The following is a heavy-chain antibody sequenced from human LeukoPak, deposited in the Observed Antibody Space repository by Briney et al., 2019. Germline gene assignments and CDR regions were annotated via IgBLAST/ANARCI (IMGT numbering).Heavy chain of an antibody. V-gene: IGHV3-23*01. J-gene: IGHJ4*02. CDR3: AKTLPLYCSSTSCSVVS. D-gene: IGHD2-2*01. CDR1: GFTFSSYA. CDR2: ISGSGGST. Sequence: GGSLRLSCAASGFTFSSYAMSWVRQAPGKGLEWVSAISGSGGSTYYADSVEGRFTISRDNSKNTLYLQMNSLRAEDTAVYYCAKTLPLYCSSTSCSVVSWGQGTLVTVSS.